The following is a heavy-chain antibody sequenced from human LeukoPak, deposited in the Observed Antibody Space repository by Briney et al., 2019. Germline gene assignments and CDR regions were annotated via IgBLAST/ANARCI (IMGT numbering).Heavy chain of an antibody. D-gene: IGHD5-12*01. CDR3: ARDRGYDSPFDY. CDR1: GGSFSGYY. CDR2: INHSGST. V-gene: IGHV4-34*01. Sequence: SETLSLTCAVYGGSFSGYYWSWIRQPPGKGLEWIGEINHSGSTNYNPSLKSRVTISVDTSKNQFSLKLSSVTAADTAVYYCARDRGYDSPFDYWGQGTLVTVSS. J-gene: IGHJ4*02.